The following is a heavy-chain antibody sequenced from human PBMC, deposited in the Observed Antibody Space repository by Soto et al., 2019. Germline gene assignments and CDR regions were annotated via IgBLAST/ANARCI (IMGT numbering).Heavy chain of an antibody. CDR1: GFSLSTRGVG. CDR2: LYWDDDA. J-gene: IGHJ4*02. V-gene: IGHV2-5*02. CDR3: AHRPRGFTYFFDY. Sequence: QITLNESGPTLVKPTQTLTLTCTFSGFSLSTRGVGVGWIRQPPGKALEWLALLYWDDDARYSPSLMSRLTITTATSKNQVFLTMTNMDPVDTATYYCAHRPRGFTYFFDYWGQGTLVTVSS.